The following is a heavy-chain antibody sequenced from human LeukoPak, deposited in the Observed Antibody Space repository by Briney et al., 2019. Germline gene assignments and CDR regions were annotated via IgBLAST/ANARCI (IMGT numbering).Heavy chain of an antibody. V-gene: IGHV1-18*01. CDR2: ISAYNGNT. J-gene: IGHJ4*02. CDR3: ARGHYYDSSGYYPY. D-gene: IGHD3-22*01. Sequence: GASVKVSCKASGYTFTSYGISWVRQAPGQGLEWMGWISAYNGNTNYAQKLQGRVTMTTDTSTSTAYMELRSLRSDDTAVYHCARGHYYDSSGYYPYWGQGTLVTVPS. CDR1: GYTFTSYG.